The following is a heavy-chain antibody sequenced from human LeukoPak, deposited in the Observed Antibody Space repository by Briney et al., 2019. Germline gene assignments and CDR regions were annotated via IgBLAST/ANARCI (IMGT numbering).Heavy chain of an antibody. CDR3: ARKEVTTNDAFDI. CDR1: GGSFSGYY. CDR2: IYHSGST. J-gene: IGHJ3*02. V-gene: IGHV4-34*01. Sequence: SETLSLTCAVYGGSFSGYYWSWIRQPPGKWLEWIGEIYHSGSTNYNPSLKSRVTISVDKSKNQFSLKLSSVTAADTAVYYCARKEVTTNDAFDIWGQGTMVTVSS. D-gene: IGHD1-1*01.